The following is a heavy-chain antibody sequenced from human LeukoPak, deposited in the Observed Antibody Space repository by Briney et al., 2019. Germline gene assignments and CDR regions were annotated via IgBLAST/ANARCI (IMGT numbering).Heavy chain of an antibody. V-gene: IGHV3-48*04. CDR2: ITDSSGTI. Sequence: PGGSLRLSCAASGFTFSSYDMNWVRQAPGKGLEWVSYITDSSGTIHYADSVKGRFTISRDNAKNSLYLQMNSLRAEDTAVYYCAKDWGSSWFLDYWGQGTLVTVSS. CDR1: GFTFSSYD. CDR3: AKDWGSSWFLDY. D-gene: IGHD6-13*01. J-gene: IGHJ4*02.